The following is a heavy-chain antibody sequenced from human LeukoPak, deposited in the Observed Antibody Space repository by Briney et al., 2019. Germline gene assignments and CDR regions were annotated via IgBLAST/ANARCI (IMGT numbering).Heavy chain of an antibody. CDR2: IHSSGGT. V-gene: IGHV4-4*07. CDR3: ARGGAPEY. Sequence: PSETLSLTCTASGGSISNYYWSWIRQPAGKGLEWIGRIHSSGGTNYNPSLKSRVTMSVDTSTNLVSLKLSSVTAVDTAVYYCARGGAPEYWGQGTLVTVYS. CDR1: GGSISNYY. J-gene: IGHJ4*02.